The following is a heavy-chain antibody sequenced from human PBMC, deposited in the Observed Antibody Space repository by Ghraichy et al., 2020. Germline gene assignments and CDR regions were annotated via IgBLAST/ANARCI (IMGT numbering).Heavy chain of an antibody. CDR3: VRVGPVVTPIDN. CDR1: GFTVSSNY. CDR2: IYSGGST. J-gene: IGHJ4*02. Sequence: GESLNISCAASGFTVSSNYMSWVRQAPGKGLEWVSVIYSGGSTYYADSVKGRFTISRDNSKNTLYLQMDSLGAEDTAVYYCVRVGPVVTPIDNWGQGTLVTVSS. V-gene: IGHV3-53*01. D-gene: IGHD4-23*01.